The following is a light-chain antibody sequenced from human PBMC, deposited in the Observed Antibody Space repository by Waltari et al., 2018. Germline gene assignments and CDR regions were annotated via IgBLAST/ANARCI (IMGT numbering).Light chain of an antibody. J-gene: IGKJ1*01. CDR3: QQSSNWPRT. Sequence: EIVMTQSPATLSVSPGGRATLSCRPSQSVSSNLAWYQQKPGQAPRLLIYGASTRATGIPARFRGSGSGTEFTLTISSLQSEDFAVYYCQQSSNWPRTFGQGTKVEIK. CDR1: QSVSSN. CDR2: GAS. V-gene: IGKV3-15*01.